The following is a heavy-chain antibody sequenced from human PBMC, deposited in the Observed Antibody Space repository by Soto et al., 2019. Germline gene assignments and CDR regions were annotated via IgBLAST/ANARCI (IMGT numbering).Heavy chain of an antibody. J-gene: IGHJ6*02. D-gene: IGHD6-19*01. V-gene: IGHV1-69*13. Sequence: ASVKVSCKASGGTFSSYAISWVRQAPGQGLEWMGGIIPIFGTANYAQKFQGRVTITADESTSTAYMELSSLRSEDTAVYYCARLWDAGESSGWSYYYYYGMDVWGQGTTVTVSS. CDR1: GGTFSSYA. CDR3: ARLWDAGESSGWSYYYYYGMDV. CDR2: IIPIFGTA.